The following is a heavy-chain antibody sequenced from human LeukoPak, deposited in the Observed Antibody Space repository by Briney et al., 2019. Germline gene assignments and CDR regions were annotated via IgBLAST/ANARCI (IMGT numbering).Heavy chain of an antibody. CDR3: ARRPKYVWGSYRYTGTSDY. J-gene: IGHJ4*02. CDR2: INHSGST. CDR1: GGSFSGYY. D-gene: IGHD3-16*02. V-gene: IGHV4-34*01. Sequence: TPETLSLTCAVYGGSFSGYYWSWIRQPPGKGLEWIGEINHSGSTNYNPSLKSRVTVSVDTSKNQFSLKLSSVTAADTAVYYCARRPKYVWGSYRYTGTSDYWGQGTLVTVSS.